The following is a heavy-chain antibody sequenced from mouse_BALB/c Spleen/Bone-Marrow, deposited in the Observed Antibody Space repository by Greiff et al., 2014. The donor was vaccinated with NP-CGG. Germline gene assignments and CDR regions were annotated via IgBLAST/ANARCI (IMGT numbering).Heavy chain of an antibody. CDR1: GYTFTSYW. CDR3: ARYLHYYGSSYGYFDV. D-gene: IGHD1-1*01. V-gene: IGHV1S81*02. CDR2: INPSNGPT. Sequence: QVQLQQPGAELVKPGASVKLSCKASGYTFTSYWMHWVKQRPGQGLEWIGEINPSNGPTNYNEKFKSKATLTVDKSSSTAYMQLSSLTSEDSAVYYCARYLHYYGSSYGYFDVWGAGTTVTVSS. J-gene: IGHJ1*01.